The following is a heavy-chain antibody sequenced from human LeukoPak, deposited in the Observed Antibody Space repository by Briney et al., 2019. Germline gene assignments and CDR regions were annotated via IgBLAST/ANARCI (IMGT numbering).Heavy chain of an antibody. V-gene: IGHV3-30*18. D-gene: IGHD3-16*01. CDR2: ISYDGSNK. J-gene: IGHJ6*03. CDR1: GFTLSVYG. CDR3: AKWGGDYVWGTSYYYYYMDV. Sequence: GGSLRLSCAASGFTLSVYGMHWVRQAPGKGLEWVAVISYDGSNKYYADSVKGRFTISRDNSNNTLYLQMDSLGTEDTAVYYCAKWGGDYVWGTSYYYYYMDVWGKGTTVTISS.